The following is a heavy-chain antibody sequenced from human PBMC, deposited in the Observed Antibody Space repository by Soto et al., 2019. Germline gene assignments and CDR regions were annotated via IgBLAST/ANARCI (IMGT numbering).Heavy chain of an antibody. CDR1: GGSISSGGYS. Sequence: SETLSLTCAVSGGSISSGGYSWSWIRQPPGKGLEWIGYIYHSGSTYYNPSLKSRVTISVDRSKNQFSLKLSSVTAADTAVYYCARGLRINWFDPWGQGTLVTVS. J-gene: IGHJ5*02. CDR3: ARGLRINWFDP. V-gene: IGHV4-30-2*01. CDR2: IYHSGST. D-gene: IGHD2-15*01.